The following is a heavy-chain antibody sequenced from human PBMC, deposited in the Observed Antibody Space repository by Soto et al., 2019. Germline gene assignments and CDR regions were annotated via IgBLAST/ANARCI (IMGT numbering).Heavy chain of an antibody. Sequence: SETLSLTCTVSGGSISSYYWSWIRQPPGKGLEWIGYIYYSGSTNYNPSLKSRVTISVDTSKNQFSLKLSSVTAADTAVYYCARVVLAARRPYYMDVWGKGTTVTVSS. V-gene: IGHV4-59*01. J-gene: IGHJ6*03. D-gene: IGHD6-6*01. CDR2: IYYSGST. CDR1: GGSISSYY. CDR3: ARVVLAARRPYYMDV.